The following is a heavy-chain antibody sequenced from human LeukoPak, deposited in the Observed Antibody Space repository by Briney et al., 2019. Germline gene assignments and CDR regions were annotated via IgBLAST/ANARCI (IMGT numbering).Heavy chain of an antibody. CDR3: AASIAYRSSWFADY. Sequence: GGSLRLSCAASGFTFSYYSMNWVRQDPGKGLEWVSSISSSSGYIYSADSVKVRVTISRDNAKNTLYLQMNSLRAEDTGLYYCAASIAYRSSWFADYWGQGALVTVSS. J-gene: IGHJ4*02. CDR1: GFTFSYYS. D-gene: IGHD6-13*01. CDR2: ISSSSGYI. V-gene: IGHV3-21*01.